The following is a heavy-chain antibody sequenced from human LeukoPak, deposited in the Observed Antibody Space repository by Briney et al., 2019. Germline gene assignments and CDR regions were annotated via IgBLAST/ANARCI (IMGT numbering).Heavy chain of an antibody. CDR3: ARGYFDWSPRGYFDY. Sequence: SETLSLTCTVSGGSISSSSYYWGWIRQPPGKGLEWIGSIYYSGSTYYNPSLKSRVTISVGTSKNQFSLKLSSVTAADTAVYYCARGYFDWSPRGYFDYWGQGTLVTVSS. D-gene: IGHD3-9*01. V-gene: IGHV4-39*07. J-gene: IGHJ4*02. CDR2: IYYSGST. CDR1: GGSISSSSYY.